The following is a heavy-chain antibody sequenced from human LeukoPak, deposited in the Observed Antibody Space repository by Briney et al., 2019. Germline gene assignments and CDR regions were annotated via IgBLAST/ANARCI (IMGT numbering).Heavy chain of an antibody. V-gene: IGHV3-9*01. J-gene: IGHJ6*03. CDR1: GFTFDDYA. CDR3: AKDMGGRDGYNHYYYYYMDV. D-gene: IGHD5-24*01. Sequence: SLRLSCAASGFTFDDYAMHWVRQAPGKGLEWVSGISWNSGSIGYADSVKGRFTISRDNAKNSLYLQMNSLRAEDTALYYCAKDMGGRDGYNHYYYYYMDVWGKGTTVTVSS. CDR2: ISWNSGSI.